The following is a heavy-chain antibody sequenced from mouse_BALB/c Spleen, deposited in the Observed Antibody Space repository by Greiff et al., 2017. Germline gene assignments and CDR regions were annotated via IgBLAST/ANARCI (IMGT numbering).Heavy chain of an antibody. CDR2: ISYDGSN. J-gene: IGHJ3*01. V-gene: IGHV3-6*02. CDR1: GYSITSGYY. Sequence: DVKLQESGPGLVKPSQSLSLTCSVTGYSITSGYYWNWIRQFPGNKLEWMGYISYDGSNNYNPSLKNRISITRDTSKNQFFLKLNSVTTEDTATYYCARETGRGFAYWGQGTLVTVSA. CDR3: ARETGRGFAY. D-gene: IGHD4-1*01.